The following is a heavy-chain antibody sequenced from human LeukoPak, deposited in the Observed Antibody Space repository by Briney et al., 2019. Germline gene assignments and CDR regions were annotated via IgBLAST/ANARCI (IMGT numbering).Heavy chain of an antibody. J-gene: IGHJ3*02. CDR1: GFTFSSYG. CDR2: IRYDGSNK. D-gene: IGHD1-26*01. Sequence: GGSLRLSCAATGFTFSSYGMHWVRQAPGKGLEWVAFIRYDGSNKYYADSVKGRFTISRDNAKNTLYLQMNSLRVEDTAVYYCASVGATGLGAFDIWGQGTMVTVSS. V-gene: IGHV3-30*02. CDR3: ASVGATGLGAFDI.